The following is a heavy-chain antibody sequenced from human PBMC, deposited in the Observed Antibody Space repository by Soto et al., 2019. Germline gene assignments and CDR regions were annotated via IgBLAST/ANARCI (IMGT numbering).Heavy chain of an antibody. V-gene: IGHV3-30-3*01. CDR1: GFTFSSYA. CDR2: ISYDGSNK. J-gene: IGHJ4*02. D-gene: IGHD6-19*01. Sequence: QVQLVESGGGVVQPGRSLRLSCAASGFTFSSYAMHWVRQAPGKGLEWVAVISYDGSNKYYADSVKGRFTISRDNSKNTLYLQMNSLRADDTAVYYCARAPIAVAGVDYWGQGTLVTVSS. CDR3: ARAPIAVAGVDY.